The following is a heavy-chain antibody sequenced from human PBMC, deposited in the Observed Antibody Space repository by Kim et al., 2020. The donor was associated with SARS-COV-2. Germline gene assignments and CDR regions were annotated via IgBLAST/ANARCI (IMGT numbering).Heavy chain of an antibody. CDR2: IYYTWTT. CDR1: GGSISSSRHY. CDR3: VAYQYETTYDF. V-gene: IGHV4-39*01. J-gene: IGHJ4*02. Sequence: SETLSLTCTVSGGSISSSRHYWAWIRQPPGKGLEWIGSIYYTWTTDYNPSLKSRVTISLGTSKNEFSLKLNSVTAADTAVYYCVAYQYETTYDFWGQGTLVAVSS. D-gene: IGHD1-1*01.